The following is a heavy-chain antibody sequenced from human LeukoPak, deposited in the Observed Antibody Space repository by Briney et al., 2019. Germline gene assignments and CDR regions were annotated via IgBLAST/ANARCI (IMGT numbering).Heavy chain of an antibody. Sequence: GGSLRLSCVASGFTFSSRAMSWVRQAPGKGLEWVSTISGSGDSTFYADSVKGRFTISRDNSKNTLYLQMSSLRADDTAMYYCAKLILGARSLFDFRGQGILVTVSS. J-gene: IGHJ4*02. CDR3: AKLILGARSLFDF. V-gene: IGHV3-23*01. CDR2: ISGSGDST. D-gene: IGHD1-26*01. CDR1: GFTFSSRA.